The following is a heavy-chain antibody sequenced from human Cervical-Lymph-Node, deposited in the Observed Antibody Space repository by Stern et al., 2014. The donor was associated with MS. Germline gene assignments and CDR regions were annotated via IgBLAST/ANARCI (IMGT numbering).Heavy chain of an antibody. CDR3: STSILVY. CDR2: IRTNTDGGTA. J-gene: IGHJ4*02. CDR1: GVTFIDTW. Sequence: EVQLVESGGGLVKPGESITLSCAASGVTFIDTWMTWVRQGPGKGLQWLGRIRTNTDGGTADYAAAVKGRFIISRDDSKKTLYLQINGLKTEDTGLYYCSTSILVYWGQGTLVTVAS. D-gene: IGHD2/OR15-2a*01. V-gene: IGHV3-15*01.